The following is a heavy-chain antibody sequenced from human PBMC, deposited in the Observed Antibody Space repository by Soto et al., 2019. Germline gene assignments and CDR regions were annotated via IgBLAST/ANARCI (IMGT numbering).Heavy chain of an antibody. J-gene: IGHJ6*03. CDR1: GFTFSNYY. CDR3: ANTPAVAGTDYYMDV. V-gene: IGHV3-11*01. CDR2: ISSSGGSI. Sequence: QVQLVESGGGLVKPERSLRLSCAASGFTFSNYYMPWIRQTPGKGLEWVSYISSSGGSIYYADSVKGRFTISRDNAKNSMYLLMNRLRAEDTFWYYCANTPAVAGTDYYMDVWGKGTTVKVSS. D-gene: IGHD6-19*01.